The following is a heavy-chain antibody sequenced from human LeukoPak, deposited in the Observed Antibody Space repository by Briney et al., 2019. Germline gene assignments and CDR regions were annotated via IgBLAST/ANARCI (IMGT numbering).Heavy chain of an antibody. J-gene: IGHJ4*02. V-gene: IGHV3-23*01. CDR1: GFTFSSYA. Sequence: GGSLRLSCAASGFTFSSYAMSWVRQAPGKGLEWVSAISGSGGSTYYADSVKGRFTISRDNSKNTLYLQMNSLRAEDTAVYYCAKGIVGFVAVPAAMDYWGQGTLVTVSS. CDR2: ISGSGGST. D-gene: IGHD2-2*01. CDR3: AKGIVGFVAVPAAMDY.